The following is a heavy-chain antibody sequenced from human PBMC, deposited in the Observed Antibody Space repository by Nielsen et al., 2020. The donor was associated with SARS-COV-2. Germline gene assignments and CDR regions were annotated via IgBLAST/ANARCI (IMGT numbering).Heavy chain of an antibody. D-gene: IGHD5-24*01. V-gene: IGHV1-69*04. CDR2: IIPILGIA. CDR1: GGTFSGYT. Sequence: SVKVSCKASGGTFSGYTISWVRQAPGQGLEWMGRIIPILGIANYAQKFQGRVTITADKSTSTAYMELSSLRSEDTAVYYCAREGDGYRYFGYWGQGTLVTVSS. J-gene: IGHJ4*02. CDR3: AREGDGYRYFGY.